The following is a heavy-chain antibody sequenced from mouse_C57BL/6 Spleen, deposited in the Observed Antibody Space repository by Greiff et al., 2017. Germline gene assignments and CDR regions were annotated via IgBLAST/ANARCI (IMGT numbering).Heavy chain of an antibody. J-gene: IGHJ4*01. D-gene: IGHD1-1*01. CDR1: GFSLTSYG. Sequence: QVQLQQSGPGLVAPSQSLSITCTVSGFSLTSYGVHWVRQPPGKGLEWLVVIWSDGSTTYNSALKSRLSISKDNSKSQVFLKMNSLQTDDTAMYYCARHNGRSYGDAMDYWGQGTSVTVSS. V-gene: IGHV2-6-1*01. CDR2: IWSDGST. CDR3: ARHNGRSYGDAMDY.